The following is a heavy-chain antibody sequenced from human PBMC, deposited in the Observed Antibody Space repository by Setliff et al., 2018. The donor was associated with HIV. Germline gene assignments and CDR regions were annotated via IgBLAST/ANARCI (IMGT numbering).Heavy chain of an antibody. D-gene: IGHD6-13*01. CDR2: IDASANT. CDR3: ARIGSGWSVGWFDP. CDR1: GGSFSDNY. Sequence: ETLSLTCAVYGGSFSDNYWSWIRQSPGKGLEWIGCIDASANTYYIPSLKSRATISIDTSKNQLSLKLRSVTAADTAVYYCARIGSGWSVGWFDPWGQGTLVTVSS. J-gene: IGHJ5*02. V-gene: IGHV4-34*01.